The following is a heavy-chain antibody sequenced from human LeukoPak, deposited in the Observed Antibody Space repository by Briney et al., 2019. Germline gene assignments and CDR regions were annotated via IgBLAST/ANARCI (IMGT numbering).Heavy chain of an antibody. V-gene: IGHV4-4*02. Sequence: SETLSLTCAVSGDSINSSDWWSWVRQPPWKGLEWIGELFHSGTTNYNPSLKSRVTISVDRSKNQFSLKLTSVTAADTAVYYCARGKYVSGWYWYFDLWGRGTLVTVSS. D-gene: IGHD6-19*01. CDR1: GDSINSSDW. CDR2: LFHSGTT. J-gene: IGHJ2*01. CDR3: ARGKYVSGWYWYFDL.